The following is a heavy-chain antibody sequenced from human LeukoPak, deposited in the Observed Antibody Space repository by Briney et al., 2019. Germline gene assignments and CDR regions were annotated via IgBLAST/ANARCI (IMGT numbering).Heavy chain of an antibody. CDR3: ARDSGIYDSSGYYGLSYYGMDV. V-gene: IGHV3-23*01. J-gene: IGHJ6*02. CDR1: GFTFASYA. Sequence: GGSLRLSCAASGFTFASYAMTWVRQAPGKGLEWFSAISGSGGSTYYADSVKGRFTISRDNYKNTLYLQMNSLRAEDTAAYYCARDSGIYDSSGYYGLSYYGMDVWGQGTTVTVSS. D-gene: IGHD3-22*01. CDR2: ISGSGGST.